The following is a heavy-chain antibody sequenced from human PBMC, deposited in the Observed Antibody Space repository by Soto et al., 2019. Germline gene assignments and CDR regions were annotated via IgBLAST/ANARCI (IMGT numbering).Heavy chain of an antibody. V-gene: IGHV4-4*07. CDR2: FYSSGST. CDR1: GGSISNNF. D-gene: IGHD3-22*01. J-gene: IGHJ4*02. Sequence: SLTCTVSGGSISNNFWTWIRQPAGKGLEWIGRFYSSGSTDYNPSLKSRVTMSVDTSKNQFSLKLSSVTAADTAVYYCARDRSGYYHFDYWGQGTLVTVSS. CDR3: ARDRSGYYHFDY.